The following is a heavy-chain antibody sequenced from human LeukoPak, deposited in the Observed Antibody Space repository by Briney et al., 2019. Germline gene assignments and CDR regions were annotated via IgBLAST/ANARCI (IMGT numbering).Heavy chain of an antibody. CDR3: ARDLFYVSGSHPPTKGFDP. D-gene: IGHD3-10*01. V-gene: IGHV4-4*07. CDR2: IYSSGNT. J-gene: IGHJ5*02. CDR1: GGPIRSHH. Sequence: SETLSLTCTVSGGPIRSHHGGSIRQPAGKGQEWIGRIYSSGNTDYNPSLKSRVSMSLDTSKTQFSLKQTSVSPADPVLFCGARDLFYVSGSHPPTKGFDPWGQGTLVTVSS.